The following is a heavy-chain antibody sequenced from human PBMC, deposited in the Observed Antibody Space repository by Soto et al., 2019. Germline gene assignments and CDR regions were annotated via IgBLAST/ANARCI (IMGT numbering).Heavy chain of an antibody. J-gene: IGHJ6*02. CDR1: GFTFSNYE. V-gene: IGHV3-48*03. D-gene: IGHD3-10*01. CDR2: VSSGGSTI. Sequence: HPGGSLRLSCAASGFTFSNYEMNWVRQAPGKGLEWLSYVSSGGSTIYYADSVKGRFTVSRDNAKNSLYLQINSLRAEDTAVYYCARGFRYYYGADVWGQGTTVTVSS. CDR3: ARGFRYYYGADV.